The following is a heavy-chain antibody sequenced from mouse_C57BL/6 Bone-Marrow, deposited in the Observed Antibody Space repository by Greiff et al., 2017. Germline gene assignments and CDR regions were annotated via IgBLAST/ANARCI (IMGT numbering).Heavy chain of an antibody. V-gene: IGHV1-81*01. D-gene: IGHD2-3*01. CDR3: ARVGYYWFAY. Sequence: QAQLKQSGAELARPGASVKLSCKASGYTFTSYGISWVKQRTGQGLEWIGEIYPRSGNTYYNEKFKGKATLTADKSSSTAYMELRSLTSEDSAVYFCARVGYYWFAYWGQGTLVTVSA. J-gene: IGHJ3*01. CDR2: IYPRSGNT. CDR1: GYTFTSYG.